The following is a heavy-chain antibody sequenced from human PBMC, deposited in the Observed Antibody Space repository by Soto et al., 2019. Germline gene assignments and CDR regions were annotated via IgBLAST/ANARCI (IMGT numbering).Heavy chain of an antibody. V-gene: IGHV1-18*01. CDR1: GYAFASYG. J-gene: IGHJ4*02. CDR2: ISPHNGIT. D-gene: IGHD6-19*01. CDR3: ANSLDYTSGWEFDY. Sequence: QVQLVQSGAEVKKPGASVKVSCKASGYAFASYGINWVRQAPGQGLEWMGWISPHNGITNYEQNLQGRVTMTTDTSTNTAFMDLRSLRFDDTGVYLCANSLDYTSGWEFDYLGQGTLVTVSS.